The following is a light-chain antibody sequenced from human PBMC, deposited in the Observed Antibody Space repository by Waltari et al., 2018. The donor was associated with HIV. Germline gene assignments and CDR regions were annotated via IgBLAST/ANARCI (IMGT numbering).Light chain of an antibody. V-gene: IGLV1-40*01. J-gene: IGLJ2*01. CDR1: SSNIGAGHD. CDR3: HCTDSSLMGPVV. Sequence: QSVLTQPPSVSGAPGQRVTISCTGNSSNIGAGHDVHWYRQLPGTATKCLISCNNVRPSGVPDRFSGSKSGTSASLLITGLQADDEAVYYCHCTDSSLMGPVVFGGGTKLTVL. CDR2: CNN.